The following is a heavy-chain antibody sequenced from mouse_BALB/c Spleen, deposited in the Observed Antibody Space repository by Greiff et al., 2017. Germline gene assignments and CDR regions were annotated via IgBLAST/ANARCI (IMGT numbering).Heavy chain of an antibody. V-gene: IGHV3-2*02. CDR2: ISYSGST. J-gene: IGHJ4*01. Sequence: EVQLQESGPGLVKPSQSLSLTCTVTGYSITSDYAWNWIRQFPGNKLEWMGYISYSGSTSYNPSLKSRISITRDTSKNQFFLQLNSVTTEDTATYYCFYYDYDGSWDYWGQGTSVTVSS. CDR1: GYSITSDYA. CDR3: FYYDYDGSWDY. D-gene: IGHD2-4*01.